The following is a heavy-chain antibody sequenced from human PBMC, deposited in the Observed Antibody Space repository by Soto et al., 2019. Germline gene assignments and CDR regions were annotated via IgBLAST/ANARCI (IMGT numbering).Heavy chain of an antibody. CDR1: GVNLSSYG. Sequence: WGSTGLRYAASGVNLSSYGMSWVRKATGKGLEWVSAISGSGGSTYYADSVKGRFTISRDNSKNTLYLQMNSLRAEDTAVYYCAKDRGRLTIFGVWDYGMDVWGQGTTVTVSS. D-gene: IGHD3-3*01. CDR2: ISGSGGST. J-gene: IGHJ6*02. V-gene: IGHV3-23*01. CDR3: AKDRGRLTIFGVWDYGMDV.